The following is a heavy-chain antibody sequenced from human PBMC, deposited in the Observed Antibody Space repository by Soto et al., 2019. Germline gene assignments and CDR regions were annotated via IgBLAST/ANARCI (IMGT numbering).Heavy chain of an antibody. CDR3: ARVAYNWNRDFDY. J-gene: IGHJ4*02. CDR2: IYYSGRT. D-gene: IGHD1-20*01. Sequence: QVQLQESGPGLVKPSQTLSLTCTVSGGSINSGGYYWSWIRQHPGKGLEWFGYIYYSGRTYYNPSLKSRVTISVDTSKNQFSLNLSSVTAADTAVYYCARVAYNWNRDFDYWGQGTLVTVSS. CDR1: GGSINSGGYY. V-gene: IGHV4-31*03.